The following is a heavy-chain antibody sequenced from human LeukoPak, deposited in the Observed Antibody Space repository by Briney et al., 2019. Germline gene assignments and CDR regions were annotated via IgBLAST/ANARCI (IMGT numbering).Heavy chain of an antibody. D-gene: IGHD1-26*01. CDR1: GFTFSSYA. J-gene: IGHJ4*02. CDR3: ARTQYSGSYYFDY. CDR2: IIPIFGTA. V-gene: IGHV1-69*01. Sequence: GGSLRLSCAASGFTFSSYAISWVRQAPGQGLEWMGGIIPIFGTANYAQKFQGRVTITADESTSTAYMELSSLRSEDTAVYYCARTQYSGSYYFDYWGQGTLVTVSS.